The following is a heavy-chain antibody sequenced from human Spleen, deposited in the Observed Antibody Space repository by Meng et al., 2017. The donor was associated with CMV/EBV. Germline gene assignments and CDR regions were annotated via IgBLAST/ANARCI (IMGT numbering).Heavy chain of an antibody. CDR3: ARDFNYYYDTHAYHYEDF. J-gene: IGHJ4*02. Sequence: GESLKISCTASGFVFSSYTVNWVRQAPGKGLEWVSSISASTTDIYYADSVRGRFTISRDNAKNSLFLQMNFLRAEDTAVYYCARDFNYYYDTHAYHYEDFWGQGTLVTVSS. CDR2: ISASTTDI. D-gene: IGHD3-22*01. CDR1: GFVFSSYT. V-gene: IGHV3-21*01.